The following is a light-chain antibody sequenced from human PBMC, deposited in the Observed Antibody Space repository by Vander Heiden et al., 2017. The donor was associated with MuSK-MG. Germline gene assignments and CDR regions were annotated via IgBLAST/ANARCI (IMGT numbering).Light chain of an antibody. J-gene: IGKJ2*01. CDR3: QQSYSTPYT. V-gene: IGKV1-39*01. Sequence: DIQLTQSPSSRSASVGDRVTITCRASQSINNYLHWYQHKPGKAPNLLIYAASTVQGGVPSRCTGSGSATDFPLTISSLQPEDFATYYCQQSYSTPYTFGQGTKVEIK. CDR1: QSINNY. CDR2: AAS.